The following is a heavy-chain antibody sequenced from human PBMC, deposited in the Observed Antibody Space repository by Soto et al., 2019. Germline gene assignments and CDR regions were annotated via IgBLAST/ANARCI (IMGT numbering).Heavy chain of an antibody. CDR2: IYDSENT. V-gene: IGHV4-30-4*01. CDR1: GGSINSGDYC. D-gene: IGHD1-20*01. Sequence: SETLSLTCTVSGGSINSGDYCWSWIRQPPGKGLEWIGYIYDSENTSYNPSLKSRVTISLDTSKDQFSLKLSSVTAADTAVYYCARGYNGAWYWLDPWGQGTLVTVSS. CDR3: ARGYNGAWYWLDP. J-gene: IGHJ5*02.